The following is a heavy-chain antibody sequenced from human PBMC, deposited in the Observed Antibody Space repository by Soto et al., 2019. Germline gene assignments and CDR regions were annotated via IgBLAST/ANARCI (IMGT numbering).Heavy chain of an antibody. CDR2: IWYDGSNK. D-gene: IGHD3-3*01. CDR1: GFTFSSYG. CDR3: ARTLCGVVTHFDY. J-gene: IGHJ4*02. V-gene: IGHV3-33*01. Sequence: QVQLVESGGGVVQPGRSLRLSCAASGFTFSSYGMHWVRQAPGKGLEWVAVIWYDGSNKYYADSVKGRFTISIDNSKNTLYLQMNSLRAEDTAVYYCARTLCGVVTHFDYWGQGTLVTGSS.